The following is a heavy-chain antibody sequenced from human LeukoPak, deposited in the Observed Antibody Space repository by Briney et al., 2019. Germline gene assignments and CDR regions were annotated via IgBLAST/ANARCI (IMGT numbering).Heavy chain of an antibody. CDR1: GGSFSGYY. J-gene: IGHJ4*02. CDR2: INHSGST. CDR3: ARGPYQGSGSYYSPYYFDY. D-gene: IGHD1-26*01. V-gene: IGHV4-34*01. Sequence: SETLSLTCAVYGGSFSGYYWSWIRQPPGKGLEWIGEINHSGSTNYNPSPKSRVTISVDTSKNQFSLKLSSVTAADTAVYYCARGPYQGSGSYYSPYYFDYWGQGTLVTVSS.